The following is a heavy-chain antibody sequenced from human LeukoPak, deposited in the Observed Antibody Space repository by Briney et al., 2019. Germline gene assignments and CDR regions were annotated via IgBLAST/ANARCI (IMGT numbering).Heavy chain of an antibody. D-gene: IGHD3-3*01. V-gene: IGHV1-8*01. CDR3: ARTKPYYDFWSGYSADGDWFDP. CDR1: GYTFTSYD. Sequence: ASVKVSCKASGYTFTSYDINWVRQATGQGLEWMGWMNPNSGNTGYAQKFQGRVTMTRNTSISTAYMELSSLRSEDTAVYYCARTKPYYDFWSGYSADGDWFDPWGQGTLVTVSS. CDR2: MNPNSGNT. J-gene: IGHJ5*02.